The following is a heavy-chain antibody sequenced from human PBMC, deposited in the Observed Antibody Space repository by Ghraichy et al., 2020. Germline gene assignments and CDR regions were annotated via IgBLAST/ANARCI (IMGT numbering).Heavy chain of an antibody. Sequence: SETLSLTCAVYGGSFSGYYWSWIRQPPGKGLEWIGEINHSGSTNYNPSLKSRVTISVDTSKNQFSLKLSSVTAADTAVYYCARYKYYYGSGSAYFDYWGQGTLVTVSS. CDR1: GGSFSGYY. CDR3: ARYKYYYGSGSAYFDY. CDR2: INHSGST. J-gene: IGHJ4*02. D-gene: IGHD3-10*01. V-gene: IGHV4-34*01.